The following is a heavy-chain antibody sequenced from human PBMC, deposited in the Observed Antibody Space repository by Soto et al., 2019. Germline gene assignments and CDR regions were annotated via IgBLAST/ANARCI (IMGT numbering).Heavy chain of an antibody. J-gene: IGHJ4*02. V-gene: IGHV3-23*01. CDR1: GFTFSDYA. D-gene: IGHD5-12*01. CDR2: LYGSGRGI. Sequence: EVQLLESGGHFVHPGGSLRLSCAASGFTFSDYAMIWIRQVPGKGLQWVSGLYGSGRGIHCAESVKGRFTISRDNSAYAVYLQMNNLRVEDSAIYYCAKDAVSRDGVWLAHVWGQGTVVTVSS. CDR3: AKDAVSRDGVWLAHV.